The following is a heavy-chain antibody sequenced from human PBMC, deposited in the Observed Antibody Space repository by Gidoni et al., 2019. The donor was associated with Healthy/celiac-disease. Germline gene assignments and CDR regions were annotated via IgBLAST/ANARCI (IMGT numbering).Heavy chain of an antibody. J-gene: IGHJ4*02. CDR1: GFSLSTSGVG. CDR2: IYWDDDK. V-gene: IGHV2-5*02. Sequence: QLTLTESGPTLVKPTQTLTLTCTFSGFSLSTSGVGVGWIRQPPGKALDLLALIYWDDDKRYSPSLKSRLNITKDTSKNQVVLTMTNMDPVDTATYYCEHRRDDYVWGSYRQVYYFDYWGQGTLVTVSS. D-gene: IGHD3-16*02. CDR3: EHRRDDYVWGSYRQVYYFDY.